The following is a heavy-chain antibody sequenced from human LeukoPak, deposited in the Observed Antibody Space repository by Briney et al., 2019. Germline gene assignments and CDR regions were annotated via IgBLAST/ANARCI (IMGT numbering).Heavy chain of an antibody. CDR3: ASPGIVGATDFDY. D-gene: IGHD1-26*01. CDR1: GYTFTGYY. CDR2: INPNSGGT. V-gene: IGHV1-2*02. J-gene: IGHJ4*02. Sequence: GASVKVSCKASGYTFTGYYMHWVRQAPGQGLEWMGWINPNSGGTNYAQKFRGRVTMTRDTSISTAYMELSRLRSDDTAVYYCASPGIVGATDFDYWGQGTLVTVSS.